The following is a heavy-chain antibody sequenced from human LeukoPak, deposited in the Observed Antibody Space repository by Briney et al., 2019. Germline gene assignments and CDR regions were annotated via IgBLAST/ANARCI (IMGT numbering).Heavy chain of an antibody. CDR3: AKLGAAAGKYGSAFDI. CDR1: GFTFSSYS. CDR2: ISSSSSYI. V-gene: IGHV3-21*01. Sequence: GGSLRLSCAASGFTFSSYSMNWVRQAPGKGPEWVSSISSSSSYIYYADSVKGRFTISRDNAKNSLYLQMNSLRAEDTAVYYCAKLGAAAGKYGSAFDIWGQGTMVTVSS. J-gene: IGHJ3*02. D-gene: IGHD6-13*01.